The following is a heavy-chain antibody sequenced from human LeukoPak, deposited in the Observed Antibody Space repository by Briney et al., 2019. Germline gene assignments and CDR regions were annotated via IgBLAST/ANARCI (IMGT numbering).Heavy chain of an antibody. CDR3: ATDLLAGGLKTFDP. V-gene: IGHV1-24*01. Sequence: GSVRVSCKVTGNTLSEFSMNWVRQAPGKGLEWMGGFDPEVGETVYAQTFQGRVTMTEDTATETAYMELSSLRSENTAVYYCATDLLAGGLKTFDPWGQGTLVTVSS. CDR1: GNTLSEFS. J-gene: IGHJ5*02. CDR2: FDPEVGET.